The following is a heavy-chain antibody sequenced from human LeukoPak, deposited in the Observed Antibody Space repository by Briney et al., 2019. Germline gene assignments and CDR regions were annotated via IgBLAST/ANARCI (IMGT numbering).Heavy chain of an antibody. CDR2: ISAATGTT. V-gene: IGHV3-23*01. J-gene: IGHJ4*02. CDR3: VKRAEDSSGYYLYYFDY. Sequence: PGGSLRLSCAASGFPFNKYAMSWVRQAPGKGLEWVSSISAATGTTYYAGSVRGCFSISRDNSQNTLYLQMNSLRAEDTAVYYCVKRAEDSSGYYLYYFDYWGQGTLVTVSS. CDR1: GFPFNKYA. D-gene: IGHD3-22*01.